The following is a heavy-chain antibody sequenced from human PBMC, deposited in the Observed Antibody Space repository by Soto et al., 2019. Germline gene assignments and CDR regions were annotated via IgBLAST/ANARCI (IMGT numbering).Heavy chain of an antibody. Sequence: GGSLRLSCVASGFTFSSYTFNWVRQAPGKGLEWISYFGGSAVYIYYADSVKGRFTISRDDAKSSLYLQMNSLRVEDTAVHFCVRDHAWAFDSWGQGTQVTVSS. CDR3: VRDHAWAFDS. CDR2: FGGSAVYI. V-gene: IGHV3-21*05. J-gene: IGHJ4*02. CDR1: GFTFSSYT. D-gene: IGHD2-2*01.